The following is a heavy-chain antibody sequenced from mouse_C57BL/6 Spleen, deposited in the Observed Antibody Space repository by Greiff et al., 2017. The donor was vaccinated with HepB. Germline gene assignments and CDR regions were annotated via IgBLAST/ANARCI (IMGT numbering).Heavy chain of an antibody. CDR3: ARYGTGSFDY. D-gene: IGHD4-1*01. J-gene: IGHJ2*01. CDR1: GYTFTSYW. CDR2: IDPSDSET. V-gene: IGHV1-52*01. Sequence: QVQLKQSGAELVRPGSSVKLSCKASGYTFTSYWMHWVKQRPIQGLEWIGNIDPSDSETHYNQKFKDKATLTVDKSSSTAYMQLSSLTSEDSAVYYCARYGTGSFDYWGQGTTLTVSS.